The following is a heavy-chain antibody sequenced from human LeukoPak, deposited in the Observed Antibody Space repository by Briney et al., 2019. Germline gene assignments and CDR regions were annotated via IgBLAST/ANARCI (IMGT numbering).Heavy chain of an antibody. CDR2: IKSKTDGGTT. CDR3: TTANYGSSGYSDY. V-gene: IGHV3-15*01. J-gene: IGHJ4*02. Sequence: GGSLRLSCAASGFTFSNAWMSWVRQAPGKGLEWVGRIKSKTDGGTTDYAAPVKGRFTISRDDSKNTLYLQMNSLKTEDTAVYYCTTANYGSSGYSDYWGQGTLVTVSS. D-gene: IGHD3-22*01. CDR1: GFTFSNAW.